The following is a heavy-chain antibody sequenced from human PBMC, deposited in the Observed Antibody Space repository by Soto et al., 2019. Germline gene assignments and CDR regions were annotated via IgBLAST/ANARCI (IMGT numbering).Heavy chain of an antibody. D-gene: IGHD4-17*01. CDR2: ITGSGGSI. CDR3: AKHRYGDYGGIDY. J-gene: IGHJ4*02. CDR1: GFTFSTYA. V-gene: IGHV3-23*01. Sequence: EVQLLESGGGLVQPGGSLRLSCAASGFTFSTYAMIWVRQAPGKGLEWVSVITGSGGSIYYADSVKGRFTISRDTSKNMFFLQINSLISEDTAVNYCAKHRYGDYGGIDYWGQGTMVTVSS.